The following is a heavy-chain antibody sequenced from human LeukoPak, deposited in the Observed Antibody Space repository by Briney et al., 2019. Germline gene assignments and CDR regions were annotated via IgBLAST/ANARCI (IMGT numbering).Heavy chain of an antibody. CDR1: GFTFSSYS. CDR3: ARDLPYGSGSYYTFDY. D-gene: IGHD3-10*01. Sequence: PGGSLRLSCAASGFTFSSYSMNWVRQAPGKGLEWVSSISSSSSYIYYADSVKGRFTISRDNAKNTLYLQMNSLRAEDTAVYYCARDLPYGSGSYYTFDYWGQGTLVTVSS. V-gene: IGHV3-21*01. CDR2: ISSSSSYI. J-gene: IGHJ4*02.